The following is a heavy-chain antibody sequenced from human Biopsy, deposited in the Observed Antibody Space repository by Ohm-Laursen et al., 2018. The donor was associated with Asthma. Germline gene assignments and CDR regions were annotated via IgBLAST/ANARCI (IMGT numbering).Heavy chain of an antibody. Sequence: ATVKISCKTSGYTFNSAGITWVRQAPGQGLEWMGWISVYNGNTKVAQKLQDRVTMATDTSTSTAYMELRSLRSDDTAVYFCARAVDYSHYYGIDIWGQGTTVTVS. CDR3: ARAVDYSHYYGIDI. CDR1: GYTFNSAG. V-gene: IGHV1-18*01. CDR2: ISVYNGNT. D-gene: IGHD3-10*01. J-gene: IGHJ6*02.